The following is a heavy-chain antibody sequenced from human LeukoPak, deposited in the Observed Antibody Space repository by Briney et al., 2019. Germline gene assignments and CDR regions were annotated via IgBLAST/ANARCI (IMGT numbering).Heavy chain of an antibody. CDR3: ARDYDFWSGFQSY. CDR2: ISYDGSNK. CDR1: GFTFSSYG. J-gene: IGHJ4*02. V-gene: IGHV3-30*03. Sequence: GRSLRLSCAASGFTFSSYGMHWVRQAPGKGLEWVAVISYDGSNKYYADSVKGRFTISRDNSKNTLYLQMNSLRAEDTAVYYCARDYDFWSGFQSYWGQGTLVTVSS. D-gene: IGHD3-3*01.